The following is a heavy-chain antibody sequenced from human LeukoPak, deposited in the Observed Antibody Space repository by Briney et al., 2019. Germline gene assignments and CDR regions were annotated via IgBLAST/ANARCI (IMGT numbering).Heavy chain of an antibody. CDR3: ARDESYCSSTSCYPWFDP. Sequence: ASVKVSCKASGYTFTGYYMHWVRQAPGRGLEWMGWINPNSGGTNYAQKFQGRVTMTRDTSISTAYMELSRLRSDDTAVYYCARDESYCSSTSCYPWFDPWGQGTLVTVSS. CDR2: INPNSGGT. CDR1: GYTFTGYY. J-gene: IGHJ5*02. V-gene: IGHV1-2*02. D-gene: IGHD2-2*01.